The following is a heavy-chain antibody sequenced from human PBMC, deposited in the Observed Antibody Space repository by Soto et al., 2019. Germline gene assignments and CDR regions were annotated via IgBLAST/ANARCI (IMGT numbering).Heavy chain of an antibody. CDR3: ASLRLLEGLFDWWCDP. CDR1: GRSFSGYY. V-gene: IGHV4-34*01. J-gene: IGHJ5*02. CDR2: INYSGST. D-gene: IGHD3-3*01. Sequence: QVQLRQWGAGLLRPSETLSLTCAVYGRSFSGYYWSWIRQPPGKGLEWIGDINYSGSTNYNPSLKSRVTISVDRSKNQFALKWISVSAADTAVYYCASLRLLEGLFDWWCDPWGQGTLVTVS.